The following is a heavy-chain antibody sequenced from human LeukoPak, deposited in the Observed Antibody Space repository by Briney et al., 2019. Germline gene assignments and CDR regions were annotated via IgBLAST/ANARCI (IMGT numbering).Heavy chain of an antibody. V-gene: IGHV3-30*03. CDR2: ISYDGSNK. CDR3: ASALLLWFGELRN. Sequence: GGSLRLSCAASGFTFSSYGMHWVRQAPGKGLEWVAVISYDGSNKYYADSVKGRFTISRDNSKNTLYLQMNSLRAEDTAVYYCASALLLWFGELRNWGQGTLVTVSS. CDR1: GFTFSSYG. J-gene: IGHJ4*02. D-gene: IGHD3-10*01.